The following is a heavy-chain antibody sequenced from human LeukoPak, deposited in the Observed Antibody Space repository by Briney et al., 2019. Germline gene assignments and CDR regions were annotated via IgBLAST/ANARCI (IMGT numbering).Heavy chain of an antibody. V-gene: IGHV1-18*01. CDR1: GYTFTTYG. J-gene: IGHJ3*02. CDR2: FSAYNGHT. Sequence: ASVKVSCKASGYTFTTYGISWVRQAPGQELEWMAWFSAYNGHTNYAQNFQDRVTMTTDTSTSTAYMELRSLRSDDTAVYYCARDRYRYDSSVDAFDIWGQGTMVTVSS. CDR3: ARDRYRYDSSVDAFDI. D-gene: IGHD3-22*01.